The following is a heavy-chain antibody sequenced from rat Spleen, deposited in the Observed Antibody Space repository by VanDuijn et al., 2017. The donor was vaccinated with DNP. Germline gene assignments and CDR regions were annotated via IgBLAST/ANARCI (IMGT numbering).Heavy chain of an antibody. CDR3: ARWGDYFDY. CDR1: GYSIPSTF. Sequence: EVQLQESGPGLVKPSQSLSLTCSVTGYSIPSTFWGWIRKFPGDKMEWIGHISYSGRTNYNPSLKRRISITRDTSKNQFFLQLNSVTTEDTATYYCARWGDYFDYWGQGVMVTVSS. CDR2: ISYSGRT. V-gene: IGHV3-1*01. J-gene: IGHJ2*01.